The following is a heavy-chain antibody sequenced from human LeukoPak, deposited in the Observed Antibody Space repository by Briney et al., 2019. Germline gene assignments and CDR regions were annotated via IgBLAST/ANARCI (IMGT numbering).Heavy chain of an antibody. J-gene: IGHJ6*03. Sequence: GGSLRLSCAASGFYVGRYWMSWVRQAPGKGLEWVAFIRYDGSNKYYADSVKGRFTISRDNSKNTLYLQMNSLRAEDTAVYYCAKDNVGATNYYYYMDVWGKGTTVTISS. CDR2: IRYDGSNK. V-gene: IGHV3-30*02. D-gene: IGHD1-26*01. CDR1: GFYVGRYW. CDR3: AKDNVGATNYYYYMDV.